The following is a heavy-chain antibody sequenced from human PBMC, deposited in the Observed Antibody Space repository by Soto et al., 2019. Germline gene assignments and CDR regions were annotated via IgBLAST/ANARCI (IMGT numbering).Heavy chain of an antibody. J-gene: IGHJ4*02. CDR1: GGSISSNIYY. Sequence: SETLSLTCTVSGGSISSNIYYWGGIRQPPGKGLEWIGNIHYSGSTYYDSSLQSRVTISIDTSKNQFSLKLSSVTATDTAVYYCASQNYYDSSGYYVAYRGQGTLVTVSS. V-gene: IGHV4-39*01. D-gene: IGHD3-22*01. CDR3: ASQNYYDSSGYYVAY. CDR2: IHYSGST.